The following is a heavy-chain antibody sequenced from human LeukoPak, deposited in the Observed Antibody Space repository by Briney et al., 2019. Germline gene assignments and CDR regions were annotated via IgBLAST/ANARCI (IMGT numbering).Heavy chain of an antibody. CDR3: AKNDYGTDSDFYYMDF. V-gene: IGHV3-53*05. D-gene: IGHD3/OR15-3a*01. CDR2: LSSGDNT. Sequence: GSLRLSCAASGFNVNSYYMSWVRQAPGRGLEWVSALSSGDNTHYADSVKGRFTISRDNSKNTVFLQMNSLKIEDTAVYYCAKNDYGTDSDFYYMDFWGKGTKVTVSS. J-gene: IGHJ6*03. CDR1: GFNVNSYY.